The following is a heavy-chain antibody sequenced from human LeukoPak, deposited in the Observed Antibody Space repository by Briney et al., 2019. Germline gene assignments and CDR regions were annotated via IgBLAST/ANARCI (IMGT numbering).Heavy chain of an antibody. J-gene: IGHJ4*02. CDR3: ARRQPLRYLDF. D-gene: IGHD3-9*01. CDR2: ISGSGGST. CDR1: GFTFSSYG. Sequence: GGSLRLSCAASGFTFSSYGMSWVRQAPGKGLERVSAISGSGGSTYYADSVKGRFTISRDNSKNTLYLQMNSLTADDTAVYYCARRQPLRYLDFWGQGTLVTVSS. V-gene: IGHV3-23*01.